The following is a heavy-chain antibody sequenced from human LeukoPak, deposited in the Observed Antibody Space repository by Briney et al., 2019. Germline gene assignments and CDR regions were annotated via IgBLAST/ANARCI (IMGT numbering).Heavy chain of an antibody. CDR2: ISGSGGST. V-gene: IGHV3-23*01. D-gene: IGHD2-2*01. Sequence: GGSLRLSCAASGFTFSSYAMSWVRQAPGKGLEWVSAISGSGGSTYYADSVKGRFTISRDNSKNTLYLQMNSLRAEDTAVYYCAKSGYCSSTSCYVLDWFDPWGRGTLVTVSS. CDR1: GFTFSSYA. J-gene: IGHJ5*02. CDR3: AKSGYCSSTSCYVLDWFDP.